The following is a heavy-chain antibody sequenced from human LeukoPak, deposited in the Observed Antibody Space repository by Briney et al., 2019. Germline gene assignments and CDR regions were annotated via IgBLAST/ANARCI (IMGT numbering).Heavy chain of an antibody. D-gene: IGHD4-17*01. CDR2: IYYSGST. V-gene: IGHV4-59*01. CDR3: ARDTTVTTDWYFDL. Sequence: SETLSLTCTVSGGSISSYYWSWIRQPPGKRLEWIGYIYYSGSTNYNPSLKSRVTISVDTSKNQFSLKLSSVTAADTAVYYCARDTTVTTDWYFDLWGRGTLVTVSS. CDR1: GGSISSYY. J-gene: IGHJ2*01.